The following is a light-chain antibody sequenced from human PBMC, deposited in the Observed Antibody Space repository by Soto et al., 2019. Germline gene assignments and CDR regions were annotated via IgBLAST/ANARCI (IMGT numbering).Light chain of an antibody. V-gene: IGLV2-23*01. CDR3: CSFAGSNTWV. J-gene: IGLJ3*02. CDR2: EAT. Sequence: QSVMTQPASVSGSPGQSITISCTGSSSDVGTYDLVSWYQHHPGAAPKLMIYEATRRHSGISNRFSGSKSGNTASLTISGLQAEDEADYYCCSFAGSNTWVFGGGTKLTVL. CDR1: SSDVGTYDL.